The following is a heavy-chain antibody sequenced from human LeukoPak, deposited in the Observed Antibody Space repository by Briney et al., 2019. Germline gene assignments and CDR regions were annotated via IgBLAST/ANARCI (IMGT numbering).Heavy chain of an antibody. CDR2: INHSGST. J-gene: IGHJ4*02. D-gene: IGHD3-3*01. CDR1: GGSFSGYY. V-gene: IGHV4-34*01. CDR3: ARVADYDFWSTYYPPHRLQFDY. Sequence: SETLSLTCAVYGGSFSGYYWSWVRQPPGKGLEWIGEINHSGSTNYNPSLKSRVTISVDTSKKKFSLKLSSVTAADTAVYYCARVADYDFWSTYYPPHRLQFDYWGQGTLVTVSS.